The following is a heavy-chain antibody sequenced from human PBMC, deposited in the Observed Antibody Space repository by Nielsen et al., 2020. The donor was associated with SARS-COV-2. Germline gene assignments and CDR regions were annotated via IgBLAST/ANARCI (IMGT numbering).Heavy chain of an antibody. V-gene: IGHV4-31*03. CDR3: ARETATGFLGTVDS. J-gene: IGHJ4*02. D-gene: IGHD2-21*02. CDR1: GGSITSGNYY. CDR2: IYYRGST. Sequence: SETLSLTCTVPGGSITSGNYYWSWIRQHPGKGLEWIGNIYYRGSTYYNPSLESRVTISIDTSKNQFSLKLSSVTAADTAVYFCARETATGFLGTVDSWGQGVLVTVSS.